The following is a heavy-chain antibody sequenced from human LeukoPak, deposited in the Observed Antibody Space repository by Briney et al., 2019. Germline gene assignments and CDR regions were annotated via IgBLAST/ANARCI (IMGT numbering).Heavy chain of an antibody. D-gene: IGHD2-2*01. J-gene: IGHJ5*02. CDR2: IYYSGST. Sequence: PSETLSLTCNVSGDSISSSGYYWGWIRQPPGKGLEWIGSIYYSGSTYFDPSLKSRVTISVDTSMNQFSLNLSSVTARDTAVYYCARDSSITSPYSGFDPWGQGTLVTVSS. CDR3: ARDSSITSPYSGFDP. V-gene: IGHV4-39*07. CDR1: GDSISSSGYY.